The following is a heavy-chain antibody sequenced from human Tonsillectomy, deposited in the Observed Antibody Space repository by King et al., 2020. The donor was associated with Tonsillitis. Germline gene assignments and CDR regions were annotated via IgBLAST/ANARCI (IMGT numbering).Heavy chain of an antibody. CDR2: INPSGGRT. CDR3: ARDLTSYSYGLELDY. V-gene: IGHV1-46*01. D-gene: IGHD5-18*01. CDR1: GYTFPSYY. J-gene: IGHJ4*02. Sequence: QLVQSGAEVKKPGASVKVSCKASGYTFPSYYIHWVRQAPGQGLEWMGVINPSGGRTTCAQTFQGRVTMTRETSTSTVYMELSSLRSEDTAVYYCARDLTSYSYGLELDYWGQGTLVTVSS.